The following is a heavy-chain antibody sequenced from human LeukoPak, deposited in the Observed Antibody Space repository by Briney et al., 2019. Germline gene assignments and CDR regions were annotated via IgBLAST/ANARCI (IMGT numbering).Heavy chain of an antibody. CDR1: GYTFTGYY. CDR2: INPNSGGT. Sequence: ASVKVSCKASGYTFTGYYMHWVRQAPGQGLEWMGWINPNSGGTNYAQKFQGRVTMSRDTSISTAYMELSRLRSDDTAVYYCARGGYCSGGSCYPEEDFDYWGQGTLVTVSS. J-gene: IGHJ4*02. CDR3: ARGGYCSGGSCYPEEDFDY. D-gene: IGHD2-15*01. V-gene: IGHV1-2*02.